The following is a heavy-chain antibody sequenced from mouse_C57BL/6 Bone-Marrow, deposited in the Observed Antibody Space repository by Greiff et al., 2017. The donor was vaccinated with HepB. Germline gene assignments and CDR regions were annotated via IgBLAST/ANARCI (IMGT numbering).Heavy chain of an antibody. CDR2: IDPSDSYT. J-gene: IGHJ4*01. CDR1: GYTFTSYW. V-gene: IGHV1-69*01. CDR3: ARWGDY. Sequence: QVQLQQPGAELMMPGASVKLSCKASGYTFTSYWMHWVKQRPGQGLEWIGEIDPSDSYTNYNQKFKGKSTLTVDKSSSTAYMQLSSLTSVDSAVYYCARWGDYWGQGTSVTVSS.